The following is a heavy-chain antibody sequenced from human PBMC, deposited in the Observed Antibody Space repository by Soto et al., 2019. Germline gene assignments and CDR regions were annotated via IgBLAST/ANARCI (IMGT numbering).Heavy chain of an antibody. CDR2: INHSGST. J-gene: IGHJ6*02. D-gene: IGHD2-8*01. CDR1: GGSFSGYY. CDR3: ARGIPQPRYCTNGVCYGAHATYYYGMDV. V-gene: IGHV4-34*01. Sequence: PSETLSLTCAVYGGSFSGYYWSWIRQPPGKGLEWIGEINHSGSTNYNPSLKSRVTISVDTSKNQFSLKLSSVTAADTAVYYCARGIPQPRYCTNGVCYGAHATYYYGMDVWGQGTTVTVSS.